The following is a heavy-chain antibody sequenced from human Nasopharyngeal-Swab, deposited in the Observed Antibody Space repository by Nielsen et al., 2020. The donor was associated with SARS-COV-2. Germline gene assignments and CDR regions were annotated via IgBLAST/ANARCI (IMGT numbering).Heavy chain of an antibody. CDR3: ARIGGSRDYDGAFDI. D-gene: IGHD4-23*01. CDR1: GYTFTGYY. J-gene: IGHJ3*02. V-gene: IGHV1-2*06. Sequence: ASVKVSCKASGYTFTGYYMHWVRQAPGQGLEWMGRINPNSGGTNYAQKFQGRVTMTRDTSISTAYMELSRLRSDDTAVYYCARIGGSRDYDGAFDIWGQGTVVTVSS. CDR2: INPNSGGT.